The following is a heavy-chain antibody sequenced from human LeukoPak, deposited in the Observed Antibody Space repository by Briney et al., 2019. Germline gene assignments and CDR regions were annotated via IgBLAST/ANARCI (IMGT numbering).Heavy chain of an antibody. Sequence: KPSETLSLTCTVSGGSISGNGRYWGWIRQPPGKGLEWIGNVYHTGSTYYTPSLKSRVTMSVDTSKNQFSLKLSSVTAADTAVYYCARDLTYYYGSGSSSYYYYYMDVWGKGTTVTISS. CDR3: ARDLTYYYGSGSSSYYYYYMDV. CDR2: VYHTGST. V-gene: IGHV4-39*07. J-gene: IGHJ6*03. D-gene: IGHD3-10*01. CDR1: GGSISGNGRY.